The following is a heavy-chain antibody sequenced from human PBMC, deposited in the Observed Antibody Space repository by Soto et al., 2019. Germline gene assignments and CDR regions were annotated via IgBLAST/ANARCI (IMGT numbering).Heavy chain of an antibody. J-gene: IGHJ5*02. CDR3: ARGRILAAASWFDP. V-gene: IGHV4-59*12. Sequence: SETLSLTCTVSGGSISSYDWSWIRQPPGKGLEWIGYIYYSGSTNYNPSLKSRVTISVDTSKNQFSLKLSSVTAADTAVYYCARGRILAAASWFDPWGQGTLVTVSS. CDR2: IYYSGST. CDR1: GGSISSYD. D-gene: IGHD6-13*01.